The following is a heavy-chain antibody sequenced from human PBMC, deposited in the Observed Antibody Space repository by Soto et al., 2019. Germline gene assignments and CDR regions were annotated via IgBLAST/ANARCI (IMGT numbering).Heavy chain of an antibody. Sequence: QVQLVQAGAEVKKPVASVEVSCKASGYTFTTYYIHWVRHAPGQGLEWMGVINPGGVSTKYAQKFLDRATMTSETYTSTVYMDLSSLRSEDTAVYFCARVGNGNNIGYRDFDLCGRGTQVTVST. V-gene: IGHV1-46*01. CDR1: GYTFTTYY. J-gene: IGHJ2*01. CDR2: INPGGVST. CDR3: ARVGNGNNIGYRDFDL. D-gene: IGHD1-1*01.